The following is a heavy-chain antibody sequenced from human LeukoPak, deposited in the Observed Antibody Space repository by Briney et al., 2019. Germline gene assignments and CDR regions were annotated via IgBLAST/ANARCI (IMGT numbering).Heavy chain of an antibody. CDR1: GGSISSYY. Sequence: SETLSLTCTVSGGSISSYYWSWIRQPAGKGLEWIGSIYHSGSTYYNPSLKSRVTISVDTSKNQFSLKLSSVTAADTAVYYCAREDTYYYGSGSFWGQGTLVTVSS. CDR3: AREDTYYYGSGSF. V-gene: IGHV4-59*04. J-gene: IGHJ4*02. CDR2: IYHSGST. D-gene: IGHD3-10*01.